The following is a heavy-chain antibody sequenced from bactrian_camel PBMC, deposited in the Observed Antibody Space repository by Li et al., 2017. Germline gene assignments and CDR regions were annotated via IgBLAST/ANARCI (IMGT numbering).Heavy chain of an antibody. D-gene: IGHD6*01. J-gene: IGHJ4*01. CDR2: IRRDDLT. Sequence: VQLVESGGGSVQAGGSLRLSCEASGYSYSSSCMGWFRQAAGKDREGVAAIRRDDLTAYTDSVKGRFTISKDNAKNTLYLQMNSLKPEDTAMYYCAVDFRPRYGGRCPQQPYEYKYWGQGTQVTVS. V-gene: IGHV3S53*01. CDR3: AVDFRPRYGGRCPQQPYEYKY. CDR1: GYSYSSSC.